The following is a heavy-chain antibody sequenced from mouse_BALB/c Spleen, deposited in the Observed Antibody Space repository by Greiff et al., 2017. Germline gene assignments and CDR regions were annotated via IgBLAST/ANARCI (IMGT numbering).Heavy chain of an antibody. CDR3: ARRKYGNRYFDV. V-gene: IGHV5-12-1*01. CDR1: GFAFSSYD. CDR2: ISSGGGST. J-gene: IGHJ1*01. D-gene: IGHD2-10*02. Sequence: EVKLMESGGGLVKPGGSLKLSCAASGFAFSSYDMSWVRQTPEKRLEWVAYISSGGGSTYYPDTVQGRFTISRDNAKNTLYLQMSSLKSEDTAMYYCARRKYGNRYFDVWGAGTTVTVSS.